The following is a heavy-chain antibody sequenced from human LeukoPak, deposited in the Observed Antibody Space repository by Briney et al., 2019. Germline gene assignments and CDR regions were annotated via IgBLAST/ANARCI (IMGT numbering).Heavy chain of an antibody. D-gene: IGHD3-22*01. CDR2: IYYSGST. Sequence: PSETLSLTCAVYGGSFSGYYWSWIRQPPGKGLEWIGYIYYSGSTYYNPSLKSRVTISVDTSKNQFSLKLSSVTAADTAVYYCARDVSSGYHLFDYWGQGTLVTVSS. CDR1: GGSFSGYY. J-gene: IGHJ4*02. V-gene: IGHV4-34*09. CDR3: ARDVSSGYHLFDY.